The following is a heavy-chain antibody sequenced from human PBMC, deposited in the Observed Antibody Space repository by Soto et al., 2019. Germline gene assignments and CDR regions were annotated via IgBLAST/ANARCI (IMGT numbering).Heavy chain of an antibody. V-gene: IGHV4-31*03. CDR2: STYTGVT. CDR3: AIDCGRPPLNRFVS. J-gene: IGHJ5*01. CDR1: GGSLRGFGHF. Sequence: SETLSLTCTVSGGSLRGFGHFWTCIRQRPGRGLEWIGYSTYTGVTYYSPSLQSRISISVDTSKTQFSLTLNSVTAADTAVYYCAIDCGRPPLNRFVSSGPGTLRSVSS. D-gene: IGHD2-21*02.